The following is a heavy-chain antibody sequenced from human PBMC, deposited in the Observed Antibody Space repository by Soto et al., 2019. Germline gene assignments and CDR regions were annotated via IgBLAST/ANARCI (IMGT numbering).Heavy chain of an antibody. Sequence: GGSLRLSCAASGFTFSSYSMNWVRQAPGKGLEWVSYISSSSSTIYYADSVKGRFTISRDNAKNSLYLQMNSLRDEDTAVYYCARPESYYYYYYMDVWGKGTTVTVSS. J-gene: IGHJ6*03. CDR1: GFTFSSYS. V-gene: IGHV3-48*02. CDR2: ISSSSSTI. CDR3: ARPESYYYYYYMDV.